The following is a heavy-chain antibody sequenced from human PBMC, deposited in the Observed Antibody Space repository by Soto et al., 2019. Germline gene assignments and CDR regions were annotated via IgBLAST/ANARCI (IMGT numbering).Heavy chain of an antibody. V-gene: IGHV4-31*03. CDR1: GGSIITGGYY. D-gene: IGHD3-3*01. CDR3: ARKQAGFFYGIDY. J-gene: IGHJ4*02. CDR2: IDGSGYT. Sequence: SETLSLTCTVSGGSIITGGYYFICIRQYPGKGLEWLGYIDGSGYTFYNPSLQSRLTLSMDTSKNQFSLKLSSATAADTAVYFCARKQAGFFYGIDYWGQGTLVTVSS.